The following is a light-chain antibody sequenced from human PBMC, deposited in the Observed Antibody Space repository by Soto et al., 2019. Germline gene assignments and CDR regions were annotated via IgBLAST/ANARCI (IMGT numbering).Light chain of an antibody. CDR3: QQYGSSPST. V-gene: IGKV3-20*01. CDR2: GAS. J-gene: IGKJ3*01. CDR1: KSVSSSY. Sequence: EIVLTQSPGTLSLSPCERATLSCRASKSVSSSYLAWYQQKPGQAPRLLIYGASSRATGIPDRFSGSGSVTDFTLTISRLEPEDFAMYYCQQYGSSPSTFGRGTKVDIK.